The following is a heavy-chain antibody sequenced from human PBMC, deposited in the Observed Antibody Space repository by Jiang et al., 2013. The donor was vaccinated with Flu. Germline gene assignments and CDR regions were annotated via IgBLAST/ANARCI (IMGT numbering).Heavy chain of an antibody. CDR1: GGSINTINYF. D-gene: IGHD2-8*02. CDR2: IYHTGRT. V-gene: IGHV4-39*01. J-gene: IGHJ4*02. CDR3: ARPMSGLNYFDY. Sequence: SLNCSVSGGSINTINYFWAWVRQPPGMGLEYIGSIYHTGRTYYNPSLKSRVTISVDTSKNQFSLKLSSVTAADTAVYYCARPMSGLNYFDYWGQGTLVSVSS.